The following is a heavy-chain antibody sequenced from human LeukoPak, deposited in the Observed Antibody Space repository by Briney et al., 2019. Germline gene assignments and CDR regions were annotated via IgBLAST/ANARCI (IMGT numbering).Heavy chain of an antibody. CDR2: IYYSGST. CDR1: GGSISSYY. Sequence: KPSETLSLTCTVSGGSISSYYWSWIRQPPGKGLEWIGYIYYSGSTNYNPSLKSRVTISVDTSKNQFSLKLSSVTAADTAVYCCARYYGDYLNAFDIWGQGTMVTVSS. V-gene: IGHV4-59*01. J-gene: IGHJ3*02. CDR3: ARYYGDYLNAFDI. D-gene: IGHD4-17*01.